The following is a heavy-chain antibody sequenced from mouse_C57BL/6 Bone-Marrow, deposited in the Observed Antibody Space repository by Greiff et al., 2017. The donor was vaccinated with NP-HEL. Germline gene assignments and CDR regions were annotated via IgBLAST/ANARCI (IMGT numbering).Heavy chain of an antibody. CDR2: ISSGGSYT. V-gene: IGHV5-6*02. CDR1: GFTFSSYG. Sequence: DVKLVESGGDLVKPGGSLKLSCAASGFTFSSYGMSWVRQTPDKRLEWVATISSGGSYTYYPDSVKGRFTISRDNAKNTLYLQMSSVKSEDTAIYYCARHGIYYGNSFAYWGQGTLVTVSA. D-gene: IGHD2-1*01. CDR3: ARHGIYYGNSFAY. J-gene: IGHJ3*01.